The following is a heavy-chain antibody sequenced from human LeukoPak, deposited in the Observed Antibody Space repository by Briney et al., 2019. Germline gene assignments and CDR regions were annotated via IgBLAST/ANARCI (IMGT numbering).Heavy chain of an antibody. V-gene: IGHV3-7*01. CDR3: ARASYVASGFDP. Sequence: GGSLRLSCAASGFTFSSYWMSWVRQAPGKGQEWVANIKEDGSEKYYVDSVKGRFTIFRDNAKKSLYLQMNSLRAEDTAVYYCARASYVASGFDPWGQGILVTVSS. CDR1: GFTFSSYW. J-gene: IGHJ5*02. CDR2: IKEDGSEK. D-gene: IGHD6-13*01.